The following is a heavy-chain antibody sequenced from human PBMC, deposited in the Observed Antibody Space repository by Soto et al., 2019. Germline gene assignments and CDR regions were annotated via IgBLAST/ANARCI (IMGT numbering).Heavy chain of an antibody. D-gene: IGHD6-6*01. CDR2: IIPIFGTA. CDR3: ARDLRDVEYSSPPQYYYYYGVDV. Sequence: SVKVSCKASGGTFSSYAISWVRQAPGQGLEWMGGIIPIFGTANYAQKFQGRVTITADESTSTAYMELSSLRSEDTAVYYCARDLRDVEYSSPPQYYYYYGVDVWGQGTTVTVSS. V-gene: IGHV1-69*13. CDR1: GGTFSSYA. J-gene: IGHJ6*02.